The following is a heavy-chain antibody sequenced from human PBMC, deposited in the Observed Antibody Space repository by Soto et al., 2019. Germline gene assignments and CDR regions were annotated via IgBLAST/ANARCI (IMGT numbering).Heavy chain of an antibody. CDR3: ARASIHFWSGYPPLRDAFDI. J-gene: IGHJ3*02. CDR1: GGSISSYY. V-gene: IGHV4-34*01. CDR2: INHSGSP. D-gene: IGHD3-3*02. Sequence: SETLSLTCTVSGGSISSYYWRWIRQPTGKGLDWIGEINHSGSPNYNPSLKSRVTISVDTSQNQFSLKLSSVTAADTAVYYCARASIHFWSGYPPLRDAFDIWGQGTMVTVSS.